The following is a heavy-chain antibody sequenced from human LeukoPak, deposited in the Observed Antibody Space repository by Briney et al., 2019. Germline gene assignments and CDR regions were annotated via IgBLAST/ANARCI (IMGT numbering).Heavy chain of an antibody. V-gene: IGHV1-69*06. J-gene: IGHJ4*02. Sequence: SVKVSCKASGGTFSSYAISWVRQAPGQGLEWMGGIIPIFGTANYAQKFQGRVTITADKSTSTAYMELSSLRSEDTAVYYCARANGANYHFDYWGQGTLVTVSS. CDR2: IIPIFGTA. CDR1: GGTFSSYA. CDR3: ARANGANYHFDY. D-gene: IGHD2-8*01.